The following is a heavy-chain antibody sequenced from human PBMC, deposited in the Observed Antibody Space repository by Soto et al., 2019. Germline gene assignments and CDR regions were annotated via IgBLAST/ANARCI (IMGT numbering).Heavy chain of an antibody. CDR2: IKTSGDTT. CDR3: TKDVTGDIGADF. D-gene: IGHD2-21*02. CDR1: GFAFINYA. V-gene: IGHV3-23*05. Sequence: VSLRLSCAASGFAFINYAMSWVRQAPGKGLEWVSTIKTSGDTTFYADPVKGRFTTSRDDSKNTLYLQMNSLRAEDTATYYCTKDVTGDIGADFWGQGTPVIVSS. J-gene: IGHJ4*02.